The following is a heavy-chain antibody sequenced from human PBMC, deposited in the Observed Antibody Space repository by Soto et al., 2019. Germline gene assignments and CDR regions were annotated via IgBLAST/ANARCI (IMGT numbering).Heavy chain of an antibody. Sequence: ASVKVSCKASGYTFTSYGISWVQQAPGQGLEWMGWISAYNGNTNYAQKLQGRVTMATDTSTSTAYMELRSLRSDDTAVYYCARVEFGSPTSDYWGQGTLVTVSS. V-gene: IGHV1-18*04. J-gene: IGHJ4*02. CDR2: ISAYNGNT. CDR3: ARVEFGSPTSDY. D-gene: IGHD6-6*01. CDR1: GYTFTSYG.